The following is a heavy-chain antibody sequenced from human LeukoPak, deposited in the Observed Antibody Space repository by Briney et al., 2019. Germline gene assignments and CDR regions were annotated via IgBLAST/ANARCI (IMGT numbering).Heavy chain of an antibody. V-gene: IGHV3-23*01. CDR1: GFTFSSYA. CDR2: ISGSGGST. CDR3: AKYRLLGYYDFWSGHQFDP. J-gene: IGHJ5*02. D-gene: IGHD3-3*01. Sequence: GGSLRLSCASSGFTFSSYAMSWVRQAPGKGLEWVSAISGSGGSTYYADSVKGRFTISRDNSKNTLYLQMNSLRAEDTAVYYCAKYRLLGYYDFWSGHQFDPWGQGTLVTVSS.